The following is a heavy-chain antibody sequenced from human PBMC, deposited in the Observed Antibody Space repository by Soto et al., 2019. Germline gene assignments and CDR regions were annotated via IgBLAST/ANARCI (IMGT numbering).Heavy chain of an antibody. CDR3: AGSLQGATTNYASNWFDP. CDR1: GYTFTGYS. Sequence: QVQLVQSGAEVKKPGASVKVSCKASGYTFTGYSVTWVRQAPGQGLEWMGWINTYSGNTNYAQKLQGRVTVTTDTSTNTVYMELRSLRYDDTAVYYCAGSLQGATTNYASNWFDPWGQGTLVTVSS. CDR2: INTYSGNT. V-gene: IGHV1-18*01. D-gene: IGHD4-4*01. J-gene: IGHJ5*02.